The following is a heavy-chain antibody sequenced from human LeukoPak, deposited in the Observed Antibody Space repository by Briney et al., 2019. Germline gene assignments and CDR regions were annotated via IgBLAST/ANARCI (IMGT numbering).Heavy chain of an antibody. CDR1: GFTFSSYA. D-gene: IGHD1-26*01. Sequence: GGSLRLSCAASGFTFSSYAMSWVRQAPGKVLEWVSAISGSGGSTYYADSVKGRFTISRDNSKNTLYLQMNSLRAEDTAVYYCAKGGSSRSYAYWGQGTLVTVSS. CDR2: ISGSGGST. J-gene: IGHJ4*02. V-gene: IGHV3-23*01. CDR3: AKGGSSRSYAY.